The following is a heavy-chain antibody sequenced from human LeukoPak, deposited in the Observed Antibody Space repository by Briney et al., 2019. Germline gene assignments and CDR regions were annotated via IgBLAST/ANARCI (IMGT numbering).Heavy chain of an antibody. V-gene: IGHV3-30*04. CDR1: GFTFSSYA. J-gene: IGHJ6*02. CDR3: ATEVKAAAGIDTGSYYYNGMDV. D-gene: IGHD6-13*01. CDR2: ISYDGSNK. Sequence: QAGGSLRLSCAASGFTFSSYAMHWVRQAPGKGLEWVAVISYDGSNKYYADSVKGRFTISRDNSKNTLYLQMNSLRTEDTAVYFCATEVKAAAGIDTGSYYYNGMDVWGQGTTVTVSS.